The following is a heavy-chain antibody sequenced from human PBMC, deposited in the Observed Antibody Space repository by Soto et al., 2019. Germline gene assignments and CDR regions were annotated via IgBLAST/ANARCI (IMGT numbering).Heavy chain of an antibody. Sequence: QVQLQQWGAGLLKPSETLSLTCAVYGGSFSGYYWSWIRQPPGKGLEWIGEINHSGSTNYNPSLKSRVTISVDTSKNQFSLKLSSVTGADTAVYYCARRGRYYYYMDVWGKGTTVTVSS. J-gene: IGHJ6*03. V-gene: IGHV4-34*01. CDR1: GGSFSGYY. CDR3: ARRGRYYYYMDV. CDR2: INHSGST.